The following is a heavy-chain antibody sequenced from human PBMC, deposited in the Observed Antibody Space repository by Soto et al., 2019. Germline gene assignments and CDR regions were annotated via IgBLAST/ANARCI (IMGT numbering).Heavy chain of an antibody. CDR1: GFPLSSYC. CDR3: AKVDRITMIVVVIPNLDY. J-gene: IGHJ4*02. CDR2: IWYDGSNK. Sequence: GGSLRLSCASSGFPLSSYCMHLVRQAPGKGLEWVAVIWYDGSNKYYADSVKGRFTISRDSSKNTLYLQMNSLRAEDTAVYYCAKVDRITMIVVVIPNLDYWGQGTLVTVS. V-gene: IGHV3-33*06. D-gene: IGHD3-22*01.